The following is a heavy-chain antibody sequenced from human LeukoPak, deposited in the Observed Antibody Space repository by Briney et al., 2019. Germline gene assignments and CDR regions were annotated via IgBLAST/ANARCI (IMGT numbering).Heavy chain of an antibody. CDR1: GFTFSSYE. V-gene: IGHV3-48*03. J-gene: IGHJ6*04. CDR3: ARDGTPIHSSGWVYMDV. Sequence: GGSLRLSCAASGFTFSSYEMNWVRQAPGKGLEWVSYISSSGSTIYYADSVKGRFTISRDNAKNTLYLQMNSLRAEDTAVYYCARDGTPIHSSGWVYMDVWGKGTTVTISS. D-gene: IGHD6-25*01. CDR2: ISSSGSTI.